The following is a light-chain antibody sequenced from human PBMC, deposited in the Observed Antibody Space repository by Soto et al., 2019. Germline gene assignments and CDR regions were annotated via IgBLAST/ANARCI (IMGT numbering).Light chain of an antibody. CDR1: SSDIGTYNS. CDR2: DVT. V-gene: IGLV2-14*01. CDR3: TSYTTSSTLV. J-gene: IGLJ2*01. Sequence: QSALTQPASVSESPGQSITISCTGTSSDIGTYNSVSWYQQHAGKVPKLMIYDVTNRPSGVSDRLSGSKSGNTASLTISGLQAEDEADYYCTSYTTSSTLVFGGGTKLTVL.